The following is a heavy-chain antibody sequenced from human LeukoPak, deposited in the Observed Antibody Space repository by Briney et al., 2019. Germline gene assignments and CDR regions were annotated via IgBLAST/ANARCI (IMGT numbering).Heavy chain of an antibody. J-gene: IGHJ4*02. CDR2: ISSSSSTI. D-gene: IGHD2-15*01. V-gene: IGHV3-48*01. CDR1: GFTFSSFG. CDR3: ARDSEAYCSGGSCSMFDY. Sequence: GGSLRLSCAASGFTFSSFGMNWVRQAPGKGLEWVSYISSSSSTIYYADSVKGRFTISRDNAKNSLYLQMNSLRAEDTAVYYCARDSEAYCSGGSCSMFDYWGQGTPVTVSS.